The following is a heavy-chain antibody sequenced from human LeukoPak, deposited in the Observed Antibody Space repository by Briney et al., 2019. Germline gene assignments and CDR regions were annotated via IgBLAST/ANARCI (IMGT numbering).Heavy chain of an antibody. CDR3: ARGGRVETTGFYFDF. Sequence: GGSLRLSCAASAFTVSSKYMSWVRQAPGKGLEWVSIIYSGGSTYYAESVKGRFTISRDNSKNTLYLQMSSLRAEDTAMYYCARGGRVETTGFYFDFWGQGTPVTVAS. J-gene: IGHJ4*02. CDR1: AFTVSSKY. D-gene: IGHD1-7*01. CDR2: IYSGGST. V-gene: IGHV3-66*02.